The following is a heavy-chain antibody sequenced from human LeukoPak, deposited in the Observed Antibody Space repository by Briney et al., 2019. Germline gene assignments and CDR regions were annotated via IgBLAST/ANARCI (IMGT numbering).Heavy chain of an antibody. CDR3: AKDPGYSSGWPLDY. J-gene: IGHJ4*02. CDR1: GFTFSSYG. D-gene: IGHD6-19*01. CDR2: ISYDGSNK. Sequence: PGRSLRLSCAASGFTFSSYGMHWVRQAPGKGLEWVAVISYDGSNKYYADSVKGRFTISRDNSKNTLHLQMNSLRAEDTAVYYCAKDPGYSSGWPLDYWGQGTLVTVSS. V-gene: IGHV3-30*18.